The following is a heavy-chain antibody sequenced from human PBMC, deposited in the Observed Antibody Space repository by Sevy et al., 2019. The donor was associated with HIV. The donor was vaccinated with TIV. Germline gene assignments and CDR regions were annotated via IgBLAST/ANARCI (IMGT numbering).Heavy chain of an antibody. J-gene: IGHJ4*02. V-gene: IGHV3-49*03. Sequence: GGSLRLSCTASGFTFGDYAMSWFRQAPGRGLERVGFIRSETYGETTEYAASVKGRFTVSRDDSKSIVYLHMNSLKPEDTAVYYCTRRASRVYGDHMNLYWGQGTLVTVSS. CDR2: IRSETYGETT. CDR1: GFTFGDYA. D-gene: IGHD2-21*02. CDR3: TRRASRVYGDHMNLY.